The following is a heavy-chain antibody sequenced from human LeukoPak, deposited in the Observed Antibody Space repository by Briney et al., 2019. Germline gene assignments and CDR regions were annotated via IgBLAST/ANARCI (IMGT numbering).Heavy chain of an antibody. CDR3: ARVMYSNYDEGYFDY. V-gene: IGHV4-59*01. Sequence: PSETLSLTCTVSGGSISSYYWSWIRQPPGKGLEWIGYIYYSGSTNYNPSLKGRVTISVDTSKNQFSLKLSSVTAADTAVYYCARVMYSNYDEGYFDYWGQGTLVTVSS. CDR1: GGSISSYY. D-gene: IGHD4-11*01. J-gene: IGHJ4*02. CDR2: IYYSGST.